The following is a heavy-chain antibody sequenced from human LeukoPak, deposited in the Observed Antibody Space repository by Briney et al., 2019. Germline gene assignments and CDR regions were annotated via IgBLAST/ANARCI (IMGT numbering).Heavy chain of an antibody. CDR2: INHSGST. V-gene: IGHV4-34*01. J-gene: IGHJ5*02. CDR3: ARGPRGDYVWGSRNWFDP. D-gene: IGHD3-16*01. Sequence: SETLSLTCAVYGGSFSGYYWSWIRQPPGKGLEWIGEINHSGSTNYNPSLKSRVTISVDTSKNQFSLKLSSVTAADTAVYYCARGPRGDYVWGSRNWFDPWGQGTLVTVSS. CDR1: GGSFSGYY.